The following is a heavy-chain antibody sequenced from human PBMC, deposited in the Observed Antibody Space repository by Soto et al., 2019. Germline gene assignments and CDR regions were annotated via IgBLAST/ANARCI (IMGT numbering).Heavy chain of an antibody. J-gene: IGHJ6*02. Sequence: QVQLVQSGAEVKKPGSSVKVSCRTSGGTFRSYAIRWVRQAPGQGLEWMGEIIPIFGTANYAQKLQGRVTITADESTSTAYMELSSLRSEDTAVYYCAREGITTVTPGPYYYYYYGMDVWGQGTTVTVSS. CDR1: GGTFRSYA. CDR2: IIPIFGTA. V-gene: IGHV1-69*12. CDR3: AREGITTVTPGPYYYYYYGMDV. D-gene: IGHD4-17*01.